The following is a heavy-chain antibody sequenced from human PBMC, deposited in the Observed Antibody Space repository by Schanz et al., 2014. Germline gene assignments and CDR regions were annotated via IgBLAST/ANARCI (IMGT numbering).Heavy chain of an antibody. CDR1: RYTFNTYG. CDR2: ISAYTNNT. D-gene: IGHD6-19*01. V-gene: IGHV1-18*01. Sequence: QGQLVQSGPEVKEPGASVKVSCEASRYTFNTYGLNWVRQAPGQGLEWMGWISAYTNNTNYAQKVQGRVTNTAAKSATTANVVMSIRRPEDTAVYYAASLGTRMAVAGSVIDTDYYDMDVWGEGTTLNVSS. CDR3: ASLGTRMAVAGSVIDTDYYDMDV. J-gene: IGHJ6*03.